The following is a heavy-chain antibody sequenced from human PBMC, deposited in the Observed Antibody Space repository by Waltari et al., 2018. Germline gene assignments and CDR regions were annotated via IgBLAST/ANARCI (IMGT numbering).Heavy chain of an antibody. J-gene: IGHJ4*02. CDR1: GFTFSSYE. CDR2: ISSSGSTR. D-gene: IGHD3-22*01. CDR3: ARDQHDYYDSSGYLDY. Sequence: EVQLVESGGGLVQPGGSLRLSCAASGFTFSSYEMNWVRQAPGKGLEWVSYISSSGSTRYDADSVKGRFTISRDNAKNSLYLQMNSLRAEDTAVYYCARDQHDYYDSSGYLDYWGQGTLVTVSS. V-gene: IGHV3-48*03.